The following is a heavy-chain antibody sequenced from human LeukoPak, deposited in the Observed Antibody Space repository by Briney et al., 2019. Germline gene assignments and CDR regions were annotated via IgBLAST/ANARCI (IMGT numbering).Heavy chain of an antibody. J-gene: IGHJ4*02. CDR2: IIPIFGTA. D-gene: IGHD5-24*01. V-gene: IGHV1-69*05. Sequence: GASVKVSCKASGGTFSSYAISWVRQAPGQGLEWMGGIIPIFGTANYAQKFQGRVTITTDESTSTAYKELSSLRSEDTAVYYCASDTLSRDGYNWDYWGQGTLVTVSS. CDR1: GGTFSSYA. CDR3: ASDTLSRDGYNWDY.